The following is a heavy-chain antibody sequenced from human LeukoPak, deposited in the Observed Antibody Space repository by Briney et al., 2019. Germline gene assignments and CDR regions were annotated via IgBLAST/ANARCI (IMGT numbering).Heavy chain of an antibody. CDR1: GYTFTSYG. CDR3: LVVVVAATGDY. D-gene: IGHD2-15*01. CDR2: ISAYNGNT. J-gene: IGHJ4*02. V-gene: IGHV1-18*01. Sequence: ASVKVSCKASGYTFTSYGISWVGQAPGQGLEWMGWISAYNGNTNYAQKLQGRVTMTTDPSTSTAYMELRSLRSDDTAVYYCLVVVVAATGDYWGQGTLVTVSS.